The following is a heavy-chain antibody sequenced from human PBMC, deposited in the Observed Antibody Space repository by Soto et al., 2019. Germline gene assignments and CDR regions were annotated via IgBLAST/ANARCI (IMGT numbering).Heavy chain of an antibody. J-gene: IGHJ4*02. V-gene: IGHV4-59*01. Sequence: YETLSLTCTVSGASFISSYWSWIRQPPGKGLEWIGYIYYMGSTNYNPSLKSRVTISVDTSNNHFSLQLSSVTAADKAVYYCARGRRYFDDWGQGTLVTFSS. CDR2: IYYMGST. CDR1: GASFISSY. CDR3: ARGRRYFDD.